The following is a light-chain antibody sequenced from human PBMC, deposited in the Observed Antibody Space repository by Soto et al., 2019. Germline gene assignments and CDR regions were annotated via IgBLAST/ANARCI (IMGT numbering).Light chain of an antibody. CDR3: QQYDSSPRT. CDR2: QTS. J-gene: IGKJ1*01. Sequence: EIVLTQSPATLSSFPGDRVTLSCRASQYINTRLAWYQHRPGQAPRLLIYQTSLRAADIPDRFSGSGSGTDFTLTINRLEPEDFAVYYCQQYDSSPRTFGQGTKVDI. V-gene: IGKV3-20*01. CDR1: QYINTR.